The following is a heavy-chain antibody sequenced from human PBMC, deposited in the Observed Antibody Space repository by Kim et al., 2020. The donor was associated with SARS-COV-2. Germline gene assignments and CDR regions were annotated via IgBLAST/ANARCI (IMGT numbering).Heavy chain of an antibody. CDR1: GFTFSSYE. CDR2: ISSSGSTI. Sequence: GGSLRLSCAASGFTFSSYEMNWVRQAPGKGLEWVSYISSSGSTIYYADSVKGRFTISRDNAKNSLYLQMNSLRAEDTAVYYCARVPAPYCSSTSCYCSYWGQGTLVTVSS. J-gene: IGHJ4*02. D-gene: IGHD2-2*01. V-gene: IGHV3-48*03. CDR3: ARVPAPYCSSTSCYCSY.